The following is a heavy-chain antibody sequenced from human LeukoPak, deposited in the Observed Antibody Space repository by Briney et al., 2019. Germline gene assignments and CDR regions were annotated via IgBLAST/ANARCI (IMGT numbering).Heavy chain of an antibody. CDR2: IRWNSGSI. CDR3: ARDNGSGRFDP. CDR1: GFTFDDYA. J-gene: IGHJ5*02. Sequence: GGSLRLSCAASGFTFDDYAMHWVRQAPGKGLEWVSGIRWNSGSIGYADSVKGRFTISRDNAKNTMYLQMNSLRAEDTAVYYCARDNGSGRFDPWGQGTLVTVSS. V-gene: IGHV3-9*01. D-gene: IGHD3-10*01.